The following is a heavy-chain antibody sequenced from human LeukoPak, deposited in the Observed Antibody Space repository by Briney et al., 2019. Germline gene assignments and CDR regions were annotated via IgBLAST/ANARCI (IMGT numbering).Heavy chain of an antibody. J-gene: IGHJ4*02. CDR2: IDGAGDTI. CDR1: GFTFSDYS. CDR3: SRRFAS. Sequence: GESLILSCATSGFTFSDYSMNWVRQAPGKGLEWVSYIDGAGDTIYYADSVKGRFTISRDNAKSSLDLQMNSLRDEDTAVYYCSRRFASWSQGTLLTVSS. V-gene: IGHV3-48*02.